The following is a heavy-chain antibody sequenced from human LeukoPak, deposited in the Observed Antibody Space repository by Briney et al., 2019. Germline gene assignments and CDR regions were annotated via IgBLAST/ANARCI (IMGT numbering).Heavy chain of an antibody. V-gene: IGHV3-74*01. CDR2: INGDGSSI. D-gene: IGHD6-19*01. CDR1: GFTLSKYW. J-gene: IGHJ4*02. CDR3: AREGIVVASQPFDY. Sequence: GGSLRLSCIASGFTLSKYWMHWVRQAPGKGLVWVSRINGDGSSISYADSVKGRFTISRDNVKNTLYPQMNSLTAEDTAVYLCAREGIVVASQPFDYWGQGTLVTVSS.